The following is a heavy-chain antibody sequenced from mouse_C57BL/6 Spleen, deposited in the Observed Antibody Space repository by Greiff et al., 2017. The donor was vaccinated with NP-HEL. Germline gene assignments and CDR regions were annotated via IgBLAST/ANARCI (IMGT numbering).Heavy chain of an antibody. V-gene: IGHV2-5*01. CDR2: IWRGGST. Sequence: VKLMESGPGLVQPSQSLSITCTVSGFSLTSYGVHWVRQSPGKGLEWLGVIWRGGSTDYNAAFMSRLSITKDNSKSQVFFKMNSLQADDTAIYYCAKGGDYGNYAGYWGQGTTLTVSS. D-gene: IGHD2-1*01. CDR3: AKGGDYGNYAGY. J-gene: IGHJ2*01. CDR1: GFSLTSYG.